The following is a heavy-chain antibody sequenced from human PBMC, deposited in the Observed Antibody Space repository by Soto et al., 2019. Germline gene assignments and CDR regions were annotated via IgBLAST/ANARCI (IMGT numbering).Heavy chain of an antibody. CDR3: AREEGGGNDY. CDR1: GGTFSSYA. V-gene: IGHV1-69*01. Sequence: QVQLVQSGAEVKKPGSSVKVSCKASGGTFSSYAISWVRQAPGQGLEWMGGIIPIFGTANYAQKFQGRVTITADEPTSTAYRELSSRRSEDRAGYYWAREEGGGNDYWGQGTLVTVSS. CDR2: IIPIFGTA. D-gene: IGHD3-16*01. J-gene: IGHJ4*02.